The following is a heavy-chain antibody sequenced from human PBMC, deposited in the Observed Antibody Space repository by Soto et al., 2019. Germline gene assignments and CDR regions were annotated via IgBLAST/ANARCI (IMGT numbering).Heavy chain of an antibody. CDR1: GYTFTSYY. D-gene: IGHD3-10*01. Sequence: ASVKVSCKASGYTFTSYYMHWVRQAPGQGLEWMGIINPSGGSKSYAQKFQGRVTMTRDTSTSTVYMELSSLRSEDTAVYYCARDAPAAMVRGVSPSPHFDYWGQGTLVTVSS. J-gene: IGHJ4*02. V-gene: IGHV1-46*03. CDR3: ARDAPAAMVRGVSPSPHFDY. CDR2: INPSGGSK.